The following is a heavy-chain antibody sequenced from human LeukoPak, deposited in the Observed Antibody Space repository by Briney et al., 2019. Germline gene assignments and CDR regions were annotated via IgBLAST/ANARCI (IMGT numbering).Heavy chain of an antibody. CDR1: GYTFTGYY. CDR3: ARQFPVNRRYSGSYFSFSPRLDY. V-gene: IGHV1-2*02. CDR2: INPNSGGT. D-gene: IGHD1-26*01. J-gene: IGHJ4*02. Sequence: EASVKVSCKASGYTFTGYYMHWVRQAPGQGLEWMGWINPNSGGTNYAQKFQGRVTMTRDTSITTAYMELSRLRSDDTAVCYCARQFPVNRRYSGSYFSFSPRLDYWGQGTLVTVSS.